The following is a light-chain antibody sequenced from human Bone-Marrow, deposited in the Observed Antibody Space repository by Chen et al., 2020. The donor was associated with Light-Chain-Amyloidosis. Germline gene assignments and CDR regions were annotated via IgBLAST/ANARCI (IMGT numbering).Light chain of an antibody. CDR2: DVS. CDR3: SSHTTSDSYV. J-gene: IGLJ1*01. Sequence: QSALTQPASVSGSPGQSITISCTGGSSDVGAHNYVSWYQQLPGKAPKLIIYDVSNRPSGVSDRSAGSKSGNTASLTSSGLQAEDEADFYCSSHTTSDSYVFGAGTKVSVL. CDR1: SSDVGAHNY. V-gene: IGLV2-14*03.